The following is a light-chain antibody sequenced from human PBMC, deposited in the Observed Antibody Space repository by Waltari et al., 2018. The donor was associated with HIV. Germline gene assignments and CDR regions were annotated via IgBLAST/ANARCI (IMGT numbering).Light chain of an antibody. V-gene: IGKV3-20*01. CDR3: QHYGSSQYT. CDR1: QSVSSSY. CDR2: GAS. Sequence: IVLTQSPGTLSLSPGERATLPCRASQSVSSSYLAWYQQEPGQAPRLLIYGASSRATGIPDRFSGSGSGTDFTLTISRLEPEDFAVYYCQHYGSSQYTFGQGTKLELK. J-gene: IGKJ2*01.